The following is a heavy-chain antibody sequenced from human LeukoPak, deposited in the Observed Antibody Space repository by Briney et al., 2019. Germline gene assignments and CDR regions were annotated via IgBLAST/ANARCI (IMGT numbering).Heavy chain of an antibody. D-gene: IGHD2-2*02. CDR1: GGSISSGGYY. CDR3: ARTPWPRYCSSTSCYTGGVYFDY. CDR2: IYYSGST. Sequence: SETLSLTCTVSGGSISSGGYYWSWIRQHPGKGLEWIGYIYYSGSTYYNPSLKSRVTISVDTSKNQFSLKLSSVTTADTAVYYCARTPWPRYCSSTSCYTGGVYFDYWGQGTLVTVSS. J-gene: IGHJ4*02. V-gene: IGHV4-31*03.